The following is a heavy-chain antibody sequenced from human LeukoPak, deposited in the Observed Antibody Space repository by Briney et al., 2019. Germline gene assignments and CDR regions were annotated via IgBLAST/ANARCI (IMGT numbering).Heavy chain of an antibody. Sequence: SETLSLTCAVYGWSFSSYYWSWIRQPPGKGLEWIGEINHSGSTNYNPSLKSRVTISVDTSKNQFSLKLSSVTAADTAVYYCARGRSPPRAGARKKYFDYWGQGTLVTVSS. D-gene: IGHD1-26*01. CDR3: ARGRSPPRAGARKKYFDY. V-gene: IGHV4-34*01. CDR2: INHSGST. CDR1: GWSFSSYY. J-gene: IGHJ4*02.